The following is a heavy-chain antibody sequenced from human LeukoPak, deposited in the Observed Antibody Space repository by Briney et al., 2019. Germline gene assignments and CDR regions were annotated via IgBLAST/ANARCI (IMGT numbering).Heavy chain of an antibody. Sequence: GGSLRLSCAASGFTFSSYAMSWVRQAPGKGLEWVSAISGSGGSTYYADSVKGRFTISRDNSKNTLYLQMNSLRAEDTAVYYCAKVGLLWFGELKFDYWGQGTLVTVSS. D-gene: IGHD3-10*01. CDR2: ISGSGGST. J-gene: IGHJ4*02. CDR1: GFTFSSYA. CDR3: AKVGLLWFGELKFDY. V-gene: IGHV3-23*01.